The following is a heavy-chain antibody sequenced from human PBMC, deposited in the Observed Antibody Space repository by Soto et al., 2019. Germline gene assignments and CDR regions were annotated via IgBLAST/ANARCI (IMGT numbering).Heavy chain of an antibody. CDR1: GGSISSSSYY. Sequence: SETLSLTCTVSGGSISSSSYYWGWIRQPPGKGLEWIGSIYYSGSTYYNPSLKSRVTISVDTSKNQFSLKLSSVTAADTAVYYCARRQSGYDYYFDYWGQGTLVTVSS. J-gene: IGHJ4*02. D-gene: IGHD5-12*01. V-gene: IGHV4-39*01. CDR2: IYYSGST. CDR3: ARRQSGYDYYFDY.